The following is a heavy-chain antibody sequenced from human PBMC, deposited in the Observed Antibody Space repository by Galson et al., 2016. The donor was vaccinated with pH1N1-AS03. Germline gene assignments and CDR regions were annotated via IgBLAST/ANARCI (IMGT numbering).Heavy chain of an antibody. Sequence: SETLSLTCAVSGYSISSGFHWAWVRQPPSKGLEWIGTISHSGNTYYNPSLKSRDTMPVDTSKNQFSLKPSSVTAADAAVYYCARFSGSYQFDYWGQGTLVTVSS. CDR1: GYSISSGFH. CDR2: ISHSGNT. J-gene: IGHJ4*02. CDR3: ARFSGSYQFDY. V-gene: IGHV4-38-2*01. D-gene: IGHD1-26*01.